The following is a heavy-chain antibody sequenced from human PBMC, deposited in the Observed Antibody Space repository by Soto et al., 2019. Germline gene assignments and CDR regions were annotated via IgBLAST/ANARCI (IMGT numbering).Heavy chain of an antibody. D-gene: IGHD3-22*01. Sequence: PGGSLRLSCAASGFTFSSYAMGWVHQAPGKGLELVSTISAGGGRTYYADSVKGRFTISRDNSKNTLYLKMNSLRAEYTAVYYCTKGYYYDTCGYFDSWGQGTLVTVSS. V-gene: IGHV3-23*01. CDR3: TKGYYYDTCGYFDS. CDR2: ISAGGGRT. CDR1: GFTFSSYA. J-gene: IGHJ4*02.